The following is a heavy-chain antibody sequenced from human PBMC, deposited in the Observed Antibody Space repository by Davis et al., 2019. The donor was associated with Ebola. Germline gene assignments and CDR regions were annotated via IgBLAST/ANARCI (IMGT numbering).Heavy chain of an antibody. V-gene: IGHV3-7*01. CDR1: GFTFSSSW. CDR2: IKQDGSEK. D-gene: IGHD5-12*01. CDR3: ARERWLRGYYFDY. J-gene: IGHJ4*02. Sequence: GGSLSLSCPASGFTFSSSWMSWVRQAPGKGREWVANIKQDGSEKYYVDSVKGRFTISRDNAKNSLYLQMNSLRAEDTAVYYCARERWLRGYYFDYWGQGTLVTVSS.